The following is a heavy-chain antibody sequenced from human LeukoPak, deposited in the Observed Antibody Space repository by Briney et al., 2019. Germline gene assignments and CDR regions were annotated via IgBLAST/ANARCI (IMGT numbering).Heavy chain of an antibody. J-gene: IGHJ4*02. D-gene: IGHD6-13*01. V-gene: IGHV4-30-4*01. CDR1: GGSISSGGYY. CDR3: AREVAAAGTWDY. Sequence: PSETLSLTCTVSGGSISSGGYYWSWIRQPPGKGLEWIGYIYYSGSTYYNPSLKSRITISVDTSKNQFSLKLSSVTAADTAVYYCAREVAAAGTWDYWGQGTLVTVSS. CDR2: IYYSGST.